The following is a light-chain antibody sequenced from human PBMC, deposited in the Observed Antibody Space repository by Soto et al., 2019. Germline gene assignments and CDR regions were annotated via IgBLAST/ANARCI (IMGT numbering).Light chain of an antibody. Sequence: EIVLTQSPGNLSLSPGEIATLSCRASQSISNNYLAWYQQRPGQAPRLLIYGASSRATGIPVRFSGSGSGTTFTLTISRLEPEDFAVYYCQRYGRSPPITFGQGTRLEIK. CDR3: QRYGRSPPIT. V-gene: IGKV3-20*01. CDR1: QSISNNY. CDR2: GAS. J-gene: IGKJ5*01.